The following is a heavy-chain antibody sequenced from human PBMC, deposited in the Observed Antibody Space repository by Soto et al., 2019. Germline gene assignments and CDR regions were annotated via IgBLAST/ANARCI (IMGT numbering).Heavy chain of an antibody. V-gene: IGHV4-34*01. CDR1: GESFSGFSGYC. Sequence: PSETLSLTCTVYGESFSGFSGYCWTWIRQPPGKGLEWIGEINHSGGTNYNPSLKSRVTISVDKSKNQFSLKLSSVTAADTAVYYCARKTQWIQPPNYYYGMDVWGQGTTVTVSS. J-gene: IGHJ6*02. CDR2: INHSGGT. CDR3: ARKTQWIQPPNYYYGMDV. D-gene: IGHD5-18*01.